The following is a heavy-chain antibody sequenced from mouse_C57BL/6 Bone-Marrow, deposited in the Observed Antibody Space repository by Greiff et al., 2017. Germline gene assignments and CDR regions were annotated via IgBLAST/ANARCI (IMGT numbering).Heavy chain of an antibody. D-gene: IGHD2-3*01. CDR1: GYTFTSYW. CDR3: ASDGYHIWYFDV. Sequence: QVQLQQPGAELVKPGASVKMSCKASGYTFTSYWITWVKQSPGQGLEWIGDIYPGSGSTNYNEKFKSKATLTVDTSSSTAYMQLSSLTSEDSAVYYCASDGYHIWYFDVWGKGTTVTVSS. V-gene: IGHV1-55*01. J-gene: IGHJ1*03. CDR2: IYPGSGST.